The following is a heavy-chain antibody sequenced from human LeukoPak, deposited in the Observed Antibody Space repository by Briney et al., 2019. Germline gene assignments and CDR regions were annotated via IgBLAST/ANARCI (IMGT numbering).Heavy chain of an antibody. CDR1: GYTFTGYY. V-gene: IGHV1-46*01. J-gene: IGHJ3*02. Sequence: GASVKVSCKASGYTFTGYYMHWVRQAPGQGLEWMGIINPSGGSTSYAQKFQGRVTMTRDMSTSTVYMELGSLRSEDTAVYYCARRYYDSSGYLQDAFDIWGQGTMVTVSS. CDR3: ARRYYDSSGYLQDAFDI. CDR2: INPSGGST. D-gene: IGHD3-22*01.